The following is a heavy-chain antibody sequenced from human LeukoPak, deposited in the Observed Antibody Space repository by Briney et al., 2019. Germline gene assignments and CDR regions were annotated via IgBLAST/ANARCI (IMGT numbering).Heavy chain of an antibody. D-gene: IGHD2-21*02. Sequence: SETLSLTCTVSGGSISSYYWSWIRQPPGKGLEWIGYIYYSGSTNYNPSLKSRVTISVDTSKNQFSLKLSSVTAADTAVYYCARIHLHCGGDCYAIDFWGQGTLVTVSS. CDR1: GGSISSYY. J-gene: IGHJ4*02. V-gene: IGHV4-59*01. CDR3: ARIHLHCGGDCYAIDF. CDR2: IYYSGST.